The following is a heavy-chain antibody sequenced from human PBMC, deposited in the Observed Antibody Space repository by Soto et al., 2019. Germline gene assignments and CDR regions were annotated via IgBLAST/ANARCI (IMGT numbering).Heavy chain of an antibody. V-gene: IGHV3-21*01. CDR2: ISSSSSYI. CDR1: GFTFSSYS. CDR3: ARDHSSSWYDYYYGMDV. Sequence: EVQLVESGGGLVKPGGSLRLSCAASGFTFSSYSMNWVRQAPGKGLEWVSSISSSSSYIYYADSVKGRFTISRDNAKNSLYRQMNILIAEDTAVYYCARDHSSSWYDYYYGMDVWGQGTTVTVSS. J-gene: IGHJ6*02. D-gene: IGHD6-13*01.